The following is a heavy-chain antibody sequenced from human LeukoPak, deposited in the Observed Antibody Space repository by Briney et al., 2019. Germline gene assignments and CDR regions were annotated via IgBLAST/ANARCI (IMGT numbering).Heavy chain of an antibody. CDR3: AKAGANDFDY. D-gene: IGHD1-1*01. CDR1: GFTFSSYA. CDR2: IRYDGSNK. J-gene: IGHJ4*02. V-gene: IGHV3-30*02. Sequence: PGGSLRLSCAASGFTFSSYAMHWVRQAPGKGLEWVAFIRYDGSNKYYADSVKGRFTISRDNSKNTLYLQMNSLRAEDTAVYYCAKAGANDFDYWGQGTLVTVSS.